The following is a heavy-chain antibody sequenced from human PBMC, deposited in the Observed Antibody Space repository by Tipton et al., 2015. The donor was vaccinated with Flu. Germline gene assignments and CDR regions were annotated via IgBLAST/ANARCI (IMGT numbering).Heavy chain of an antibody. V-gene: IGHV3-53*01. CDR3: AKRYCSGTTCYIPDALAI. CDR2: IYSGDSA. Sequence: GSLRLSCAASGFTFSSYWMSWVRQGPGKGLEWVSVIYSGDSASYADSVRGRFTISRDRSKNTLYLQMNDLRVEDTAVYYCAKRYCSGTTCYIPDALAIWGQGTRVTVSS. D-gene: IGHD2-2*01. CDR1: GFTFSSYW. J-gene: IGHJ3*02.